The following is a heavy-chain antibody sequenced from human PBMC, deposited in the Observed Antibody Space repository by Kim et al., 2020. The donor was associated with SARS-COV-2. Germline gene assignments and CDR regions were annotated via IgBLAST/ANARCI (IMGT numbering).Heavy chain of an antibody. CDR3: ARRQTVRALEY. V-gene: IGHV4-34*01. CDR2: INQYGDI. D-gene: IGHD3-3*01. J-gene: IGHJ4*02. CDR1: SGSFSVYY. Sequence: SETLSLTCVLKSGSFSVYYWTWIRQSPGSGLEWIGKINQYGDINYNPSLQNRVTISLDTSKNHFSLQLTSVTAADTAVYYCARRQTVRALEYWGQGTRVTVSS.